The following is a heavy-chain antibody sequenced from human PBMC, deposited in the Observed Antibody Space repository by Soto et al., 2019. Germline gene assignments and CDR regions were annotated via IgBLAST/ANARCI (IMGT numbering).Heavy chain of an antibody. D-gene: IGHD4-17*01. CDR1: GYSFTSYW. CDR2: IYPGDFDT. V-gene: IGHV5-51*01. J-gene: IGHJ6*02. Sequence: LGESLKISCKGSGYSFTSYWIGWVRQMPGKGLEWMGIIYPGDFDTRYSPSFQVQVTISPDKSISTAYLQWSSLKASDTAMYYRARHCLHYGHYDYYSGMAVWYQGTTDTVS. CDR3: ARHCLHYGHYDYYSGMAV.